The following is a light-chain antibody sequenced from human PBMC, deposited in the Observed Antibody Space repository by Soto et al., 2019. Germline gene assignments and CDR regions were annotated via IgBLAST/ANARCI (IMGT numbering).Light chain of an antibody. CDR1: QGITRN. Sequence: EIVMTQSPATVSVSPGGRATLSCRASQGITRNLAWYQRKPGQAPRLLIYDAAIRATGIPARFSGSGSGTEFTLTISSLQSEDFAVYYCQQYDTWPPITFGQGTRLEIK. J-gene: IGKJ5*01. V-gene: IGKV3-15*01. CDR3: QQYDTWPPIT. CDR2: DAA.